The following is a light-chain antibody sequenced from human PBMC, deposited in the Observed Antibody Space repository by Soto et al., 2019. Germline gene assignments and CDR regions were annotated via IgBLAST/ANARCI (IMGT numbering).Light chain of an antibody. V-gene: IGLV2-14*01. J-gene: IGLJ3*02. CDR2: EVS. Sequence: QSVLTQPASVSGSPGQSITMSCTGSTTDIGSYNFVSWYQQHAGKAPKLVLYEVSNRPSGVSSRFSGSKSGNSASLTISGLQPEDEANYFCSSYAATSTLVFGGGTKLTVL. CDR3: SSYAATSTLV. CDR1: TTDIGSYNF.